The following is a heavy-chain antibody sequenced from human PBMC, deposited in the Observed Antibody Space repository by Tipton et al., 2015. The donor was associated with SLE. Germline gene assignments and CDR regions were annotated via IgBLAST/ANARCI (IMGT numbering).Heavy chain of an antibody. CDR1: GGTFSSYT. J-gene: IGHJ6*03. CDR2: IIPILGIA. Sequence: QSGAEVKKPGSSVKVSCKASGGTFSSYTISWVRQAPGQGLEWMGRIIPILGIANYAQKFQGRVTITADKSTSTAYMELSSLRAEDTAVYYCARELELGRNIPYYMDVWGKGTTVTVSS. D-gene: IGHD1-7*01. CDR3: ARELELGRNIPYYMDV. V-gene: IGHV1-69*04.